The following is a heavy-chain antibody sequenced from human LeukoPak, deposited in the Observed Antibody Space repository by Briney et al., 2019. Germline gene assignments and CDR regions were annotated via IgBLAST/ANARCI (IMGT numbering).Heavy chain of an antibody. CDR2: INTNTGNP. CDR1: GYTFTRYA. Sequence: ASVKVSCKASGYTFTRYAMNWVRRAPGQGLEWMGRINTNTGNPTYAQGFTGRFVLSLDTSVSMAYLQISSLEAEDTAVYYCARGSSRLQWLAPFDYWGQGTLNTVSS. J-gene: IGHJ4*02. CDR3: ARGSSRLQWLAPFDY. V-gene: IGHV7-4-1*04. D-gene: IGHD6-19*01.